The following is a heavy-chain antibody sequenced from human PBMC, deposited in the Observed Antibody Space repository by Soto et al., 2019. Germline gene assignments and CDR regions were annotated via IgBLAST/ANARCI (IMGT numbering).Heavy chain of an antibody. CDR2: IKNKTDGGIT. J-gene: IGHJ4*02. CDR1: GFSFDKAW. V-gene: IGHV3-15*01. CDR3: ITDPYYDFWSGYHFDY. D-gene: IGHD3-3*01. Sequence: LRLSCAASGFSFDKAWMSWVRLTPGKGLEWVGRIKNKTDGGITDYPAPVRDRFTISRDDSRSTLYLQMNSLKTEDTAVYYCITDPYYDFWSGYHFDYWGQGTLVTVSS.